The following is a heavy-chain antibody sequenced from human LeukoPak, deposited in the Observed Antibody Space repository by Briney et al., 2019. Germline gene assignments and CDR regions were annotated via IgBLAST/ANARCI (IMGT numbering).Heavy chain of an antibody. D-gene: IGHD1-26*01. Sequence: GGSLRLSCAASGFTFSSYWRSWVRQAPGKGLEWMANINQDGSEKYYVDSVKGRFTISRDNAKNSLSLQMNSLRAEDTAVYYCARTRESGNYYYYYYMDVWGKGIAVTVSS. V-gene: IGHV3-7*01. J-gene: IGHJ6*03. CDR2: INQDGSEK. CDR1: GFTFSSYW. CDR3: ARTRESGNYYYYYYMDV.